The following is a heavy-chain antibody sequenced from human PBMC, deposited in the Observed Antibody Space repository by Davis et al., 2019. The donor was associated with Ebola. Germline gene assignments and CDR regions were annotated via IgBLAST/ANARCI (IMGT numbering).Heavy chain of an antibody. CDR2: ISGSGGST. CDR1: GFTFSSYA. CDR3: ARVGPRDEFHGDYVYFDL. J-gene: IGHJ2*01. D-gene: IGHD4-17*01. V-gene: IGHV3-23*01. Sequence: GESLKISCAASGFTFSSYAMSRVRQAPGKGLEWVSAISGSGGSTYYADSVKGRFTISRDNSKNSLYLQMNSLRDEDTAVYYCARVGPRDEFHGDYVYFDLWGRGTLVTVSS.